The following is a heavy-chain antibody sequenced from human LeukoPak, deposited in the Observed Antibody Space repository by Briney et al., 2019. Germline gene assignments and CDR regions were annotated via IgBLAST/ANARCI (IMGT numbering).Heavy chain of an antibody. J-gene: IGHJ4*02. CDR3: ARGDDFSGDH. Sequence: PGGSLRLSCAVSGFTFSNFWMSWVRQAPGRGLEWVANIHPEGNEKYHVESVKGRFTISRDNTKNILFLQMNGLRVEDTAVYYCARGDDFSGDHWGQGTLVTVSS. CDR2: IHPEGNEK. V-gene: IGHV3-7*04. D-gene: IGHD1-1*01. CDR1: GFTFSNFW.